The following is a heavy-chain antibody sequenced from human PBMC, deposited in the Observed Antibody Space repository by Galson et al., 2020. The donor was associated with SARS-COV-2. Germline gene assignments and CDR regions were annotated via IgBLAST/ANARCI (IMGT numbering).Heavy chain of an antibody. CDR3: AKFGGILVGDRPGASKENIHDY. V-gene: IGHV3-9*01. CDR1: GFNFNDYD. D-gene: IGHD3-3*02. Sequence: VETGGSLRLSCVASGFNFNDYDMHWVRQVPGKGLESVADIGWNGDNVGYADSVKGRFTISRDNAKNSLYLQMNSLTVDDTAFYYCAKFGGILVGDRPGASKENIHDYWGQGTLVTVSS. CDR2: IGWNGDNV. J-gene: IGHJ4*02.